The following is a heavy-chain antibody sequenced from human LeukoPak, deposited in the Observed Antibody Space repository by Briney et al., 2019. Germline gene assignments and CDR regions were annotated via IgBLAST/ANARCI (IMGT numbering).Heavy chain of an antibody. CDR3: ARDLNDQLLLSDY. CDR1: GFTFSSYW. V-gene: IGHV3-7*01. D-gene: IGHD2-2*01. Sequence: GGSLRLSCAASGFTFSSYWMSWVRQAPGKGLEWVANIKQDGSEKYYVDSVKGRFTISRDNAKNSLYLQMNSLRAEDTAVYYCARDLNDQLLLSDYWGQRTLVTVSS. J-gene: IGHJ4*02. CDR2: IKQDGSEK.